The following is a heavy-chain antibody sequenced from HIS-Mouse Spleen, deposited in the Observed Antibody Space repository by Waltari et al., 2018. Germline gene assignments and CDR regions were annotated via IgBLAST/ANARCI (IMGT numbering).Heavy chain of an antibody. D-gene: IGHD1-1*01. J-gene: IGHJ3*02. CDR2: INSDGSRT. V-gene: IGHV3-74*01. Sequence: EVQLVESGVGLVQSGGSLSLSCSASGFTFRSYWMHWVRQDPGKGLLWVSRINSDGSRTSYADSVKGRFTISRDNAKNTLYLQMNSLRAEDTAVYYCARDLELDAFDIWGQGTMVTVSS. CDR3: ARDLELDAFDI. CDR1: GFTFRSYW.